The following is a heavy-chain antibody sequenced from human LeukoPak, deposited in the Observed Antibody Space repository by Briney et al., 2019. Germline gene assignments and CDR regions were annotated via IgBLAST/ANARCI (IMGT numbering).Heavy chain of an antibody. D-gene: IGHD5-18*01. V-gene: IGHV4-61*01. CDR2: IYYSGST. CDR3: ARYSYTDTAMGTFDY. J-gene: IGHJ4*02. CDR1: GGSISSGSYY. Sequence: ASETLSLTCTVSGGSISSGSYYWSWIRQPPGKGLEWIGYIYYSGSTNYNPSLKSRVTISVDTSKNQFSLKLSSVTAADTAVYYCARYSYTDTAMGTFDYWGQGTLVTVSS.